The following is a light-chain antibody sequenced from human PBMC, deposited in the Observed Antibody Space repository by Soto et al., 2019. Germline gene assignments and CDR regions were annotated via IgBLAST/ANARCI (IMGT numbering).Light chain of an antibody. J-gene: IGKJ1*01. CDR3: QQRRSWPRT. CDR2: DIS. Sequence: EIVLTQSPATLSLSPGERATLSCRASQTVDSYLAWYQQKPGQAPRLLIHDISERATGIPARFSGSGSGTDFTLTISSLEPEDFAVYYCQQRRSWPRTFGQGTKVEI. CDR1: QTVDSY. V-gene: IGKV3-11*01.